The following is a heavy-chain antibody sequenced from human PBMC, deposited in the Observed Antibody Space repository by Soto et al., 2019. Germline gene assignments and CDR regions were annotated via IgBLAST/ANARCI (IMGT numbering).Heavy chain of an antibody. Sequence: LTCSVSGVSITHGGYHWSWVRQPPEKGLEWIGEICHSGTTNYNPSLKSRATISADKSKNQLSLRLNSVTDADTAVYYCARGANRAFDVWGQGTMVTVSS. CDR2: ICHSGTT. CDR1: GVSITHGGYH. V-gene: IGHV4-4*02. J-gene: IGHJ3*01. CDR3: ARGANRAFDV.